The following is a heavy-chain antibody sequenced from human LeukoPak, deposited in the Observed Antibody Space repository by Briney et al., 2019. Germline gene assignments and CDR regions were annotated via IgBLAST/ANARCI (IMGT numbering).Heavy chain of an antibody. CDR2: IYTSGST. CDR1: GGSISSGSYY. Sequence: PSETLSLTRTVSGGSISSGSYYWSWIRQPAGKGLEWIGRIYTSGSTNYNPSLKSRVTISVDTSKNQFSLKLSSVTAADTAVYYCARTMVRGVIVDWFDPWGQGTLVTVSS. D-gene: IGHD3-10*01. V-gene: IGHV4-61*02. CDR3: ARTMVRGVIVDWFDP. J-gene: IGHJ5*02.